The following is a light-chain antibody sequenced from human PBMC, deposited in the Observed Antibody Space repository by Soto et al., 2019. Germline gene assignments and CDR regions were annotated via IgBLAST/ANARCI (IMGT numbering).Light chain of an antibody. Sequence: VMTQSPLSSSVTLGQPASISCKSSQSLVHGDGNTYLSWLHQRPGQPPRLLIYKISERSSGVPDRFSGSGAGTVFTLKISRVEAEDVGVYYCTQATQFPGTFGQGTKLEI. V-gene: IGKV2-24*01. J-gene: IGKJ2*01. CDR1: QSLVHGDGNTY. CDR2: KIS. CDR3: TQATQFPGT.